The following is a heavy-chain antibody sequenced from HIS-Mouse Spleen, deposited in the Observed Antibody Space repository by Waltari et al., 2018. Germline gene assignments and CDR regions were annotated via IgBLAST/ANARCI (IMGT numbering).Heavy chain of an antibody. CDR1: GYTFTGYY. Sequence: QVQLVQSGAEVKKPGASVKVSCKASGYTFTGYYMHWVRQAPGQGLEWMGWITPNSGGTNYAQKFKGRVTMTRDTSISTAYMELSRLRSDDTAVYYCARVYSSSWRGFDYWGQGTLVTVSS. J-gene: IGHJ4*02. V-gene: IGHV1-2*02. CDR3: ARVYSSSWRGFDY. D-gene: IGHD6-6*01. CDR2: ITPNSGGT.